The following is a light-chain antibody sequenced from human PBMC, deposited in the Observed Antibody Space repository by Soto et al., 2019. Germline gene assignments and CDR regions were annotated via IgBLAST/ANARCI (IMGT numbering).Light chain of an antibody. CDR3: QQSNSSPHP. V-gene: IGKV3-20*01. CDR2: GAS. J-gene: IGKJ5*01. CDR1: QSVSSSY. Sequence: EIVLTQSPGTLSLSPGERATLSCRASQSVSSSYLAWYQQKPGQAPRLLIYGASSRATGIPDRFSGSGSGTDFTLTISRLEPEDFAVDYCQQSNSSPHPLGQGTRLAIK.